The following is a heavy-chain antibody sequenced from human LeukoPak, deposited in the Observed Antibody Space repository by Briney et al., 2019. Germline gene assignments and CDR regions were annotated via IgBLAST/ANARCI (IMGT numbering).Heavy chain of an antibody. D-gene: IGHD3-10*01. V-gene: IGHV3-7*01. CDR2: IKQDGSEK. Sequence: GGSLRLSCAASGFTFSSYWMSWVRQAPGKGLEWVANIKQDGSEKYYVDSVKGRFTISRDNAKNSLYLQMNSLRAEDTAVYYCARDSETPTHQYNWFDPWGQGTLVTVSS. J-gene: IGHJ5*02. CDR1: GFTFSSYW. CDR3: ARDSETPTHQYNWFDP.